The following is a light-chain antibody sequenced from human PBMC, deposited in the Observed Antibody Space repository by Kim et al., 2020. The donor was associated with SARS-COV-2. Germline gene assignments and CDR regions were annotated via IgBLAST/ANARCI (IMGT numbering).Light chain of an antibody. J-gene: IGKJ1*01. CDR1: QSVSSSY. Sequence: EIVLTQSPGTLSLSPGERATLSCRASQSVSSSYLAWYQQKPGQAPRLLIYDASRRATGIPARFSGSGSGTDFTLTISRLEPEDFAVYYCQQYGITWTFGQGTKVDIK. V-gene: IGKV3-20*01. CDR3: QQYGITWT. CDR2: DAS.